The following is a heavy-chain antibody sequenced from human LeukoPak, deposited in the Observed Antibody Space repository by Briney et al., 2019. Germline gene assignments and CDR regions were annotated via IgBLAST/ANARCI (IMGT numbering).Heavy chain of an antibody. CDR2: INPNTGGT. D-gene: IGHD3-16*01. CDR1: GYTFTGNY. V-gene: IGHV1-2*02. CDR3: TRAGGGLDY. Sequence: ASVKVSCKASGYTFTGNYMHWVGQAPGQGLEWMGWINPNTGGTNYAQRFQGRVTMARDTSISTAYMELSRLRSDDTAVYYCTRAGGGLDYWGQGTLVTVPS. J-gene: IGHJ4*02.